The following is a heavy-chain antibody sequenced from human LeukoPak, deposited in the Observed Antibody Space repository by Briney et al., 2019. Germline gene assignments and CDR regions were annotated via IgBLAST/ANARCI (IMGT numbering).Heavy chain of an antibody. J-gene: IGHJ5*02. D-gene: IGHD4-17*01. Sequence: ASVKVSCKASGYTFTSYGISWVRQAPGQGLEWMGWINPNSGGTNYAQKFQGRVTMTRDTSISTAYMELSRLRSDDTAVYYCARSGDYLNWFDPWGQGTLVTVSS. CDR2: INPNSGGT. CDR3: ARSGDYLNWFDP. V-gene: IGHV1-2*02. CDR1: GYTFTSYG.